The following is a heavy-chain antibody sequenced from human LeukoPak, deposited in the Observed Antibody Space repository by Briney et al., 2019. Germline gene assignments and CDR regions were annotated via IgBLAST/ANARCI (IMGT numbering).Heavy chain of an antibody. Sequence: GGSLRLSCAASGFTFSYYGMHWVRQAPGKGLEWVSSISGSGGSTYYADSVKGRFTISRDNSKNTLYLQMNSLRAEDTAVYYCAKDRYYHSSGYYGIFDYWGQGTLVTVSS. V-gene: IGHV3-23*01. CDR1: GFTFSYYG. CDR3: AKDRYYHSSGYYGIFDY. CDR2: ISGSGGST. D-gene: IGHD3-22*01. J-gene: IGHJ4*02.